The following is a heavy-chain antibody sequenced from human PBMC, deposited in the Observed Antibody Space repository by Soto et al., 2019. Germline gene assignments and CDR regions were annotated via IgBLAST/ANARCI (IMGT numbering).Heavy chain of an antibody. D-gene: IGHD3-10*01. CDR2: IKTDGSEK. J-gene: IGHJ4*02. Sequence: EVQLVESGGGLVQPGGSLRLSCAASGFTFSDYWMSWVRQAPGKGLECVDNIKTDGSEKYYVDPVKGRFTISRDNAKNSLYLQMNSLRAEDTAVYSCASSMRRGGNDYWGQGTLVAVSS. V-gene: IGHV3-7*05. CDR3: ASSMRRGGNDY. CDR1: GFTFSDYW.